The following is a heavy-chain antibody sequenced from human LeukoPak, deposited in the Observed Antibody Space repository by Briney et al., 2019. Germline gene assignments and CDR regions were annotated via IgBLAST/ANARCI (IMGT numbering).Heavy chain of an antibody. CDR1: GGSFSGYY. J-gene: IGHJ5*02. V-gene: IGHV4-34*01. D-gene: IGHD1-7*01. CDR2: INHSGST. CDR3: ARARHNWNSGFCRFDP. Sequence: SETLSLTCAVYGGSFSGYYWSWIRQPPGKGLEWIGEINHSGSTNYNPSLKSRVTISVDTSKNQFSLKLSSVTAADTAVYYCARARHNWNSGFCRFDPWGQGTLVTVSS.